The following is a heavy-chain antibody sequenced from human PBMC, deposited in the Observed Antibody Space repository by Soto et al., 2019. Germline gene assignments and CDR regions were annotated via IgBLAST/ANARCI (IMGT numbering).Heavy chain of an antibody. D-gene: IGHD3-10*01. CDR1: GYTFTSYG. Sequence: ASVKVSCKASGYTFTSYGTSWVRQAPGQGLEWMGWISAYNGNTNYAQKLQGRVTMTTDTSTSTAYMELRSLRSDDTAVYYCARVWQYYYDSYYFDYWGQGTLVTVSS. J-gene: IGHJ4*02. V-gene: IGHV1-18*04. CDR3: ARVWQYYYDSYYFDY. CDR2: ISAYNGNT.